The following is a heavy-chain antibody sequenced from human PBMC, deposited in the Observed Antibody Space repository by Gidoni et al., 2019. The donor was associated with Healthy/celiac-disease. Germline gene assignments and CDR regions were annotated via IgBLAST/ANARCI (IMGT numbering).Heavy chain of an antibody. CDR1: GFTFSSYS. CDR2: ISSSSSTI. Sequence: EVQLVESGGGLVQPGGSLRLSCAAPGFTFSSYSMNWVRQAPGKGLEWVSYISSSSSTIYYADSVKGRLTISRDNAKNSLYLQMNSLRDEDTAVYYCARDRGDIVVVPAAFFDYWGQGTLVTVSS. V-gene: IGHV3-48*02. D-gene: IGHD2-2*01. J-gene: IGHJ4*02. CDR3: ARDRGDIVVVPAAFFDY.